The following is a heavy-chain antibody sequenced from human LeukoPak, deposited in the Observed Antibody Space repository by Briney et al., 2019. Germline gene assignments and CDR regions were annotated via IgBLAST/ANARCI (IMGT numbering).Heavy chain of an antibody. CDR3: AKNGDRGAYCTGGTCYPYFYYYMDV. CDR2: ISSTGGTT. V-gene: IGHV3-23*01. Sequence: GGSLRLSCAASGITFSSYGMSWVRKPPGKGLEWVSSISSTGGTTYYADSVKGRFTISRDNSKNTLYLQMNSLRAEDTAIYYCAKNGDRGAYCTGGTCYPYFYYYMDVWGKGTTVTI. J-gene: IGHJ6*03. CDR1: GITFSSYG. D-gene: IGHD2-15*01.